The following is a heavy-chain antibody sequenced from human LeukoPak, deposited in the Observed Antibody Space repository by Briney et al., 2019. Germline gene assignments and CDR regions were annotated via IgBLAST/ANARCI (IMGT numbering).Heavy chain of an antibody. CDR2: IWYDGSNK. CDR3: ARGVLSYYFDY. J-gene: IGHJ4*02. V-gene: IGHV3-33*01. Sequence: GGSLRLSCAASGFTFSSYGMHWVRQAPGKGLEWVAVIWYDGSNKYYADSVKGRFTISRDNSKNTLYLQMNSLRAEDTAVYYCARGVLSYYFDYWGQGTLVTVSS. CDR1: GFTFSSYG.